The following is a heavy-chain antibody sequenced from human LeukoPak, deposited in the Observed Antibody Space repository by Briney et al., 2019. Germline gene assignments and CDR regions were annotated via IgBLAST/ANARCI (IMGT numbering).Heavy chain of an antibody. CDR3: ARVKMTTVTTYDY. D-gene: IGHD4-17*01. V-gene: IGHV1-2*06. CDR2: INPNSGGT. J-gene: IGHJ4*02. Sequence: GASVKVSCKASGYTFTGYYMHWVRQAPGQGLEWMGRINPNSGGTNYAQKFQGRVTMNRDTSISTAYMEVSRLRSDDTAVYYCARVKMTTVTTYDYWGQGTLVTVSS. CDR1: GYTFTGYY.